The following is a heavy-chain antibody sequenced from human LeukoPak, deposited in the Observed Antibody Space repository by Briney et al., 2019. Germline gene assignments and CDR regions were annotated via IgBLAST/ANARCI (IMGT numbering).Heavy chain of an antibody. CDR2: IIPILGIA. Sequence: ASVKVSCKASGYTFTSYGISWVRQAPGQGLEWMGRIIPILGIANYAQKFQGRVTITADKSTSTAYMELSSLRSDDTAVYYCARHQRRYCSSTSCSPFDYWGQGTLVTVSS. D-gene: IGHD2-2*01. J-gene: IGHJ4*02. CDR1: GYTFTSYG. CDR3: ARHQRRYCSSTSCSPFDY. V-gene: IGHV1-69*04.